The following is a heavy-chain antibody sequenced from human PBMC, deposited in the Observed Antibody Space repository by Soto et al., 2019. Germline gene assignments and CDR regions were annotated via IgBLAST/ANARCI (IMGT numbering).Heavy chain of an antibody. CDR1: GYTFSIHF. CDR3: ARDSGVAGPSGDLDY. Sequence: QVQLVQSGAEVKEPGASVKVSCKASGYTFSIHFMHWVRQAPGQSLEWMGWVSGVNGDTKYSQKFQDRITITRDPSATTAYMELSRLRSEDKAVYYCARDSGVAGPSGDLDYWGRGTLVTVSS. V-gene: IGHV1-3*01. J-gene: IGHJ4*02. D-gene: IGHD2-21*02. CDR2: VSGVNGDT.